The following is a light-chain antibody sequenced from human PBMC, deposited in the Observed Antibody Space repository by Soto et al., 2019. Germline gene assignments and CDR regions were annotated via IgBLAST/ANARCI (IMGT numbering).Light chain of an antibody. Sequence: QSALTQPASVSGSPGQSITISFTGTSSEVGGYNYVSWYQQHPGKAPKLMIYDVSNRPSGVSNRFSGSKSGNTASLTISGLQAEDEADYYCSSYTSSSTRVFGTGTKVTVL. CDR1: SSEVGGYNY. J-gene: IGLJ1*01. CDR3: SSYTSSSTRV. CDR2: DVS. V-gene: IGLV2-14*01.